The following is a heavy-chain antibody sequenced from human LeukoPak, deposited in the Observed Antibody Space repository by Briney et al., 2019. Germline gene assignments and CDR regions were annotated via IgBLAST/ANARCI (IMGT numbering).Heavy chain of an antibody. D-gene: IGHD3-10*01. CDR3: AKGERGLLWFGELFYYFEY. CDR1: GFTFSSYW. V-gene: IGHV3-7*03. Sequence: GGSLRLSCAASGFTFSSYWMTWVRQAPGKGLGWVANIKQDGSEKYYVDSVKGRFTISRDNAKNSLYLQMNSLRAEDTAIYYCAKGERGLLWFGELFYYFEYWGQGILVTVSS. J-gene: IGHJ4*02. CDR2: IKQDGSEK.